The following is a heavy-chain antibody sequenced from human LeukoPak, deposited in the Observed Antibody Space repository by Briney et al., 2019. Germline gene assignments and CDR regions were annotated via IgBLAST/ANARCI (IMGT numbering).Heavy chain of an antibody. CDR3: ARESDVGKDFDC. CDR1: GYTFTYHY. J-gene: IGHJ4*02. Sequence: GASVAVSFTASGYTFTYHYIHLVRQAPGQGLEWMGIINTSNGDTNYAQRFQGRVTMTRDTSTSTVYMELSSLDSEDTAVYYCARESDVGKDFDCWGQGTLVTVSS. D-gene: IGHD1-1*01. CDR2: INTSNGDT. V-gene: IGHV1-46*01.